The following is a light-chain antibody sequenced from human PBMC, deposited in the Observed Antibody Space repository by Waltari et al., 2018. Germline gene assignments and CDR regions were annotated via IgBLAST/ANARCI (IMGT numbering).Light chain of an antibody. J-gene: IGKJ4*01. Sequence: DIQMTQSPSFVSASVGDRVTITCRASQDIVTWLAWYQKKPGQAPTPLIYATFILQTGVPARFSGRGSGTDFSLTISGLQPEDSANYYCQQAKQFPLTFGGGTHVEIK. CDR3: QQAKQFPLT. CDR2: ATF. CDR1: QDIVTW. V-gene: IGKV1-12*01.